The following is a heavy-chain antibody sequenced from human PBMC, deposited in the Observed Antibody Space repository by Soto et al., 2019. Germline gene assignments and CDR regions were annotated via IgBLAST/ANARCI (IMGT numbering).Heavy chain of an antibody. J-gene: IGHJ4*02. CDR2: ISGSDGKT. V-gene: IGHV3-23*01. D-gene: IGHD1-26*01. CDR1: GFSFSSYA. Sequence: GGSLRLSCTASGFSFSSYALSWVRQAPGKGLEWVSTISGSDGKTYYADSVKGRFSISRDTSKTTLYLEMTSLRVEDTAVYYCARWSFLDYWGQGTRVTLSS. CDR3: ARWSFLDY.